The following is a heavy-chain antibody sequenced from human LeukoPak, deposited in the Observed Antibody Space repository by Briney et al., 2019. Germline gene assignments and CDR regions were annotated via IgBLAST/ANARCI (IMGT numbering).Heavy chain of an antibody. J-gene: IGHJ4*02. CDR1: GFTFSSYS. CDR3: AKNRAYTSSAEFDY. V-gene: IGHV3-21*01. D-gene: IGHD6-13*01. Sequence: RPGGSLRLSCAASGFTFSSYSMNWVRQAPGKGLEWVSSISSSSSYIYYADSVKGRFTISRDNAKNSLYLQMNSLRAEDTAVYYCAKNRAYTSSAEFDYWGQGTLVTVSS. CDR2: ISSSSSYI.